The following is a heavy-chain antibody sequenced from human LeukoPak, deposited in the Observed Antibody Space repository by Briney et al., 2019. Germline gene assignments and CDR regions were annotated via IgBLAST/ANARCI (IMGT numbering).Heavy chain of an antibody. V-gene: IGHV1-18*01. D-gene: IGHD2-2*01. Sequence: ASVKVSCKASGYSFGIFGISWVRQVPGQGLEWMGWISANNGNTNYAQNLQGRVTMTTDTSTSTAYMELRSLRSDDTAVYYCARVGVVVPAAWFDPWGQGTLVTVSS. J-gene: IGHJ5*02. CDR2: ISANNGNT. CDR1: GYSFGIFG. CDR3: ARVGVVVPAAWFDP.